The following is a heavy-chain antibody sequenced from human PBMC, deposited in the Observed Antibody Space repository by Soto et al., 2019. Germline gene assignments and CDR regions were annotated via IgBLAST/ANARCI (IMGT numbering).Heavy chain of an antibody. CDR1: GGSFSGYY. CDR3: ARGALYYDFWSGYSAANYFDY. Sequence: QVQLQQWGAGLLKPSETLSLTCAVYGGSFSGYYWSWIRQPPGKGLEWIGEINHSGSTNYNPSLKSRVTTSVDTSKNQFSLKLSSVTAADTAVYYCARGALYYDFWSGYSAANYFDYWGQGTLVTVSS. J-gene: IGHJ4*02. D-gene: IGHD3-3*01. V-gene: IGHV4-34*01. CDR2: INHSGST.